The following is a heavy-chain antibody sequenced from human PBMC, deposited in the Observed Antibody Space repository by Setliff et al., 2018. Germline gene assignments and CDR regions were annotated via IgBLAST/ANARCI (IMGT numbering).Heavy chain of an antibody. CDR2: INPSGGGT. V-gene: IGHV1-46*03. CDR3: ARVYLAGSGWDKANALDI. CDR1: GYTFIYYY. Sequence: ASVKVSCKASGYTFIYYYIHWVRQAPGQGLEWMGLINPSGGGTIYARKFQGRVTMARETSTSSVYMELSGLRSEDTAVYYCARVYLAGSGWDKANALDIWGQGTMVTVS. D-gene: IGHD6-19*01. J-gene: IGHJ3*02.